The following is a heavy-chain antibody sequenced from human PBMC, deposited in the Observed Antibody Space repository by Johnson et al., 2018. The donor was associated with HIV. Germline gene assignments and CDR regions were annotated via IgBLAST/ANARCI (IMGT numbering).Heavy chain of an antibody. CDR3: ARGALGSFDI. CDR2: IYSGGST. J-gene: IGHJ3*02. CDR1: GFTVSSNY. D-gene: IGHD3-10*01. V-gene: IGHV3-66*01. Sequence: EVHLVESGGGLVQPGGSLRLSCAASGFTVSSNYMTWVRQAPGKGLEWVSLIYSGGSTYYADSVKGRFTISRYNSKNTLYLQMNSLRAEDTAVYYCARGALGSFDIWGQGTMVTVSP.